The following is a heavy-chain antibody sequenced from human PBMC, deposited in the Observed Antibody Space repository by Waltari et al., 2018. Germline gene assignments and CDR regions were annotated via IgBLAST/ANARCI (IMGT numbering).Heavy chain of an antibody. CDR2: IYPSGNM. V-gene: IGHV4-31*11. J-gene: IGHJ5*02. D-gene: IGHD5-18*01. CDR1: GGSISSGGVA. Sequence: QVQLQESGPGLVKPSQTLSLTFAVSGGSISSGGVAWTWIRQRPGTGLEWIGNIYPSGNMFYNPSLRSRASMSVDTSKNQFSLRLTSVTAADTAVYYCAIDRNTRFDPWGQGTLVTVSS. CDR3: AIDRNTRFDP.